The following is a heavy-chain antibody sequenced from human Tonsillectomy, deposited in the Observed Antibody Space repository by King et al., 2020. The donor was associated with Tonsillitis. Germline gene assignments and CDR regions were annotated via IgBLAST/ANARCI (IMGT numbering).Heavy chain of an antibody. D-gene: IGHD2-15*01. CDR2: ISSSSSYI. V-gene: IGHV3-21*01. J-gene: IGHJ6*02. CDR1: GFTFSSYS. Sequence: VQLVESGGGLVKPGGSLRLSCAASGFTFSSYSMNWVRQSPGKGLEWVSSISSSSSYIYYADSVKGRFAISRDNAKHSLYLQMNSLRAEDTGVYYCARDCSGGSCYPSYYGMDVWGPGTTVTVSS. CDR3: ARDCSGGSCYPSYYGMDV.